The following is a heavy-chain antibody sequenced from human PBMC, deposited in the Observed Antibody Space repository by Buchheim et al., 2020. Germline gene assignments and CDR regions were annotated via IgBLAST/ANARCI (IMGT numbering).Heavy chain of an antibody. CDR3: ARTSTADYVTDY. V-gene: IGHV4-59*01. CDR2: IYYSGST. CDR1: GGSISSYY. Sequence: QVQLQESGPGLVKPSETLSLTCTVSGGSISSYYWSWIRQPPGKGLEWIGYIYYSGSTNYNPSLKSRVTISVDTSKNQFSLKLSSVTAADTAVYYCARTSTADYVTDYWGQGTL. D-gene: IGHD4-17*01. J-gene: IGHJ4*02.